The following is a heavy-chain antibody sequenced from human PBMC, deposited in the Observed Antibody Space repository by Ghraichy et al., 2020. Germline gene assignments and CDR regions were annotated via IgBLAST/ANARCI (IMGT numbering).Heavy chain of an antibody. D-gene: IGHD6-6*01. V-gene: IGHV4-59*01. Sequence: SETLSLTCTVSGGSISSYYWSWIRQPPGKGLEWIGYIYYSGSTNYNPSLKSRVTISVDTSKNQFSLKLSSVTAADTAVYYCARVKGHSSSFYHYYYMDVWGKGTTVTVSS. CDR1: GGSISSYY. J-gene: IGHJ6*03. CDR2: IYYSGST. CDR3: ARVKGHSSSFYHYYYMDV.